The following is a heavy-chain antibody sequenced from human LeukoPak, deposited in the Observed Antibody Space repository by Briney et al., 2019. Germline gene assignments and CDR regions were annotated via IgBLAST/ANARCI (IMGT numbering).Heavy chain of an antibody. CDR3: MAHGNSGGFTRH. CDR2: IYFSGST. Sequence: TSETLSLTCTASGGSISGSSLYWGWIRQSPGKGLEWIGNIYFSGSTYYNPSLESRVTISVDSSRNRFSLKLNSVTAADTATYFCMAHGNSGGFTRHWGQGTLVTVSS. D-gene: IGHD4-23*01. J-gene: IGHJ1*01. CDR1: GGSISGSSLY. V-gene: IGHV4-39*01.